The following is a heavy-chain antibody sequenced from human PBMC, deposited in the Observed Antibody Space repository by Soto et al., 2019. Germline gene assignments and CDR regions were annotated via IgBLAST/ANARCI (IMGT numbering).Heavy chain of an antibody. D-gene: IGHD6-19*01. Sequence: GGSLRLSCAASGFTFSSYGMHWVRQAPGKGLEWVAVIWYDGSNKYYADSVKGRFTISRDNSKNTLYLQMNSLRAEDTAVYYCARQIAVAGTLDYWGQGTLVTVSS. V-gene: IGHV3-33*01. CDR1: GFTFSSYG. CDR3: ARQIAVAGTLDY. J-gene: IGHJ4*02. CDR2: IWYDGSNK.